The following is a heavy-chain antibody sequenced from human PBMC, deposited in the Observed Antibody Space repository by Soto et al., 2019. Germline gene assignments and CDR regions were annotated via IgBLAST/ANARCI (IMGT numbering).Heavy chain of an antibody. Sequence: GGSLRLSCAASGFTFSSHDMSWVRQAPGKGLEWVSGTSDSGGRTHYADSVKGRFTISRDNAKNTLYLQMNSLRAEDTAVYYCANDPPVGATAFDIWGQGTMVTVSS. D-gene: IGHD1-26*01. CDR1: GFTFSSHD. CDR2: TSDSGGRT. V-gene: IGHV3-23*01. CDR3: ANDPPVGATAFDI. J-gene: IGHJ3*02.